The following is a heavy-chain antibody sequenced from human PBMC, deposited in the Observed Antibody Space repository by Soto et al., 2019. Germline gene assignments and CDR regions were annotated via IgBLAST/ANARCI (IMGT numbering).Heavy chain of an antibody. CDR2: ITGSGGST. CDR3: VKGSSTSRPYYFDY. Sequence: GGSLRLSCAASGFTFSSYAMSWVRQAPEKGLDWVSAITGSGGSTYYADSVKGRFTISRDNSKNTLYLQMNSLRAEDTAVYYCVKGSSTSRPYYFDYWAQGALVTVSS. D-gene: IGHD2-2*01. V-gene: IGHV3-23*01. CDR1: GFTFSSYA. J-gene: IGHJ4*02.